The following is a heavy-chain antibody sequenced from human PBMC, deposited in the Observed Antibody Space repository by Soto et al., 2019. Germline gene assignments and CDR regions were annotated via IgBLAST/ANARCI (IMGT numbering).Heavy chain of an antibody. J-gene: IGHJ5*02. Sequence: PSETLSLTCTVSGGSISSGGYYWSWIRQHPGKGLEWIGYIYYSGSTYYNPSLKSRVTISVDTPKNQFSLKLSSVTAADTAVYYCARGGYYDFWSGYWGYNWFDPWGQGTLVTVSS. D-gene: IGHD3-3*01. V-gene: IGHV4-31*03. CDR3: ARGGYYDFWSGYWGYNWFDP. CDR1: GGSISSGGYY. CDR2: IYYSGST.